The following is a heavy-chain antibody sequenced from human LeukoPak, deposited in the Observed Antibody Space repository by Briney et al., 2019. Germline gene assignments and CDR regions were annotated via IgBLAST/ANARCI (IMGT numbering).Heavy chain of an antibody. D-gene: IGHD1-26*01. Sequence: ASVKVSCKASGYTFTSYDIIWVRQATGQGLEWMGWMNPNSGNTGYAQKFQGRVTMTRNTSISTAYMELSSLRSEDTAVYYCASSYSVTYYYYYGMDVWGQGTTVTVSS. V-gene: IGHV1-8*01. CDR3: ASSYSVTYYYYYGMDV. CDR1: GYTFTSYD. CDR2: MNPNSGNT. J-gene: IGHJ6*02.